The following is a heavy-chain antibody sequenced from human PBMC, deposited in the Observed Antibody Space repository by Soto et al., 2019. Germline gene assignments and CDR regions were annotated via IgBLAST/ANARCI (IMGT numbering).Heavy chain of an antibody. Sequence: EVQLLESGGGLVQPGGSLRLSCAASGFTFSSYAMSWVRQAPGKGLEWVSAISGSGGSTYYADSVKGRFTISRDNSKNTLYLQMNSLRAEDTAVYYCAKDCGFYSSSWYTYFFDYWGQGTLVTVSS. J-gene: IGHJ4*02. CDR1: GFTFSSYA. CDR2: ISGSGGST. CDR3: AKDCGFYSSSWYTYFFDY. V-gene: IGHV3-23*01. D-gene: IGHD6-13*01.